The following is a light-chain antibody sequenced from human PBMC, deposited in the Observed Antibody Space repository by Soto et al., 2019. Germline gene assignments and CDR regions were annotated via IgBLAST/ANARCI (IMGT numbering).Light chain of an antibody. CDR2: DNN. J-gene: IGLJ2*01. CDR1: SSNIGRDP. CDR3: TSYTNSKAYIL. Sequence: QSVLTQPPSASGTPGQRVSISCSGSSSNIGRDPVNWYQQLPGTAPKLLIYDNNQRPSGVPDRFSGSKSGTSASLAISGLQSEDEADYFCTSYTNSKAYILFGGGTKLTVL. V-gene: IGLV1-44*01.